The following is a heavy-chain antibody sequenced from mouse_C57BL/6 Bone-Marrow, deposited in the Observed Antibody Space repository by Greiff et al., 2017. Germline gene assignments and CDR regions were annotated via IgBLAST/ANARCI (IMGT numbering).Heavy chain of an antibody. J-gene: IGHJ4*01. V-gene: IGHV1-55*01. CDR3: ASTAVYYAMDY. CDR1: GYTFTSYW. Sequence: QVQLQQPGAELVKPGASVKLCCKASGYTFTSYWITWVKQRPGQGLEWIGDIYPGSGSTNYNEKFKSKATLTVDTSSSTAYMQLSSLTSEDSAVDDCASTAVYYAMDYWGQGTSVTGSS. CDR2: IYPGSGST.